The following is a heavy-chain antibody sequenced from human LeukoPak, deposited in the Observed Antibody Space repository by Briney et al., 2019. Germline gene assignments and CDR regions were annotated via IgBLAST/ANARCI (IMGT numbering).Heavy chain of an antibody. V-gene: IGHV4-59*01. Sequence: PSETLSLTCTVPGGSISSYYWSWIRQPPGKRLEWIGHIYYSGSTNYNPSLKSRVTISVDTSKNQFSLKLSSVTAADTAVYYCASRSSIWSGYQDTLYYFDSLGQGTLVTVSS. CDR3: ASRSSIWSGYQDTLYYFDS. J-gene: IGHJ4*02. CDR2: IYYSGST. CDR1: GGSISSYY. D-gene: IGHD3-3*01.